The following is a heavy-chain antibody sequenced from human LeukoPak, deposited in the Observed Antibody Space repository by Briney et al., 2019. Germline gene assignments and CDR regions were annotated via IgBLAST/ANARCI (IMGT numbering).Heavy chain of an antibody. CDR1: GFTFSSYA. CDR3: AKKGSYSSGWYGGHYFDS. D-gene: IGHD6-19*01. V-gene: IGHV3-23*01. Sequence: PGGSLRLSCEASGFTFSSYALSWVRQAPGKGLEWVAAIGGDSSTYYTGSVRGRFTISRDNSKNTVYLHMSSLRVEDTAVYYCAKKGSYSSGWYGGHYFDSWGQGTLVTVSS. J-gene: IGHJ4*01. CDR2: IGGDSST.